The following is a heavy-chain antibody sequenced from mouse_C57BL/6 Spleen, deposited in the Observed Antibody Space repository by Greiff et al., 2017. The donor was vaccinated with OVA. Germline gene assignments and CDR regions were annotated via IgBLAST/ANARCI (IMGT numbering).Heavy chain of an antibody. Sequence: VKLVESGAELVKPGASVKMSCKASGYTFTSYWITWVKQRPGQGLEWIGDIYPGSGSTNYNEKFKSKATLTVDTSSSTAYMQLSSLTSEDSAVYYCARGGYGTDYWGQGTTLTVSS. D-gene: IGHD2-1*01. J-gene: IGHJ2*01. CDR2: IYPGSGST. CDR1: GYTFTSYW. CDR3: ARGGYGTDY. V-gene: IGHV1-55*01.